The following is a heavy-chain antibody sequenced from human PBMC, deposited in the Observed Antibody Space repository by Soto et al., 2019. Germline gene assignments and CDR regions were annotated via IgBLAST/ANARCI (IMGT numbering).Heavy chain of an antibody. CDR2: VYYSGST. D-gene: IGHD6-13*01. CDR1: GGSISSGGYY. V-gene: IGHV4-31*03. CDR3: ARTRIAAAGVDY. J-gene: IGHJ4*02. Sequence: SETLSLTCTVSGGSISSGGYYWSWIRQHPGKGLEWIGYVYYSGSTYYNPSLNSRVTIPVHTSKNQCFLKLSSVTAAETAVYYCARTRIAAAGVDYWGQGTLVTVSS.